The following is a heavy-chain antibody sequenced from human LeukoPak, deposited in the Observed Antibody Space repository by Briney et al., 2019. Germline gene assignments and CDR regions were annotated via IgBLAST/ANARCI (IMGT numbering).Heavy chain of an antibody. CDR3: ARSSSSHRAWFDP. CDR1: GVSITSYY. D-gene: IGHD6-6*01. J-gene: IGHJ5*02. Sequence: PSETLSLTCTVSGVSITSYYWSWIRQPPGKGLEWIGYIYYSGSTNYNPSLKSRVTISVDMSKNQFSLKLSSVTAADTAVYYCARSSSSHRAWFDPWGQGTLVTVSS. CDR2: IYYSGST. V-gene: IGHV4-59*08.